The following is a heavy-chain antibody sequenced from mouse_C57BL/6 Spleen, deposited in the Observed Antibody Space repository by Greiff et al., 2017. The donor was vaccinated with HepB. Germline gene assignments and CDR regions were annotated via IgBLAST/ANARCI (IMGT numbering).Heavy chain of an antibody. D-gene: IGHD1-1*01. CDR2: IWGGGST. V-gene: IGHV2-9*01. CDR1: GFSLTSYG. J-gene: IGHJ4*01. CDR3: AKHHSPVYYGSSYDAMDY. Sequence: QVQLKESGPGLVAPSQSLSITCTVSGFSLTSYGVDWVRQPPGKGLEWLGVIWGGGSTNYNSALMSRLSISKDNSTSQVFLKMNSLQTDDTAMYYCAKHHSPVYYGSSYDAMDYWGQGTSVTVSS.